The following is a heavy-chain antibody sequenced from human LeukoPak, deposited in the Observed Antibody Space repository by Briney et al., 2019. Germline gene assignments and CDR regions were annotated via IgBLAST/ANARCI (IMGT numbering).Heavy chain of an antibody. Sequence: TGGSLRLSCTAFGFTFSNYWMSWVRQAPGKGLEWVANIKQDGSEKYYVDSVKGRFTISRDNAKNSLYLQMNSLRADDTAVYYCARAVRWLWMYYFDYWGQGTLVTVSS. CDR3: ARAVRWLWMYYFDY. V-gene: IGHV3-7*01. CDR2: IKQDGSEK. D-gene: IGHD3-22*01. J-gene: IGHJ4*02. CDR1: GFTFSNYW.